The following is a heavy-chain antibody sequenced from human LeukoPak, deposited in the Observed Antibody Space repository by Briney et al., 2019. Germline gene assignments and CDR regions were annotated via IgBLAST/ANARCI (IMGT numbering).Heavy chain of an antibody. D-gene: IGHD2-2*01. CDR3: ARDRFSSTTSNWFDS. CDR1: GYTFTDYY. V-gene: IGHV1-2*02. CDR2: INPKSDVT. Sequence: ASVKVSCTASGYTFTDYYMHSVRQAPGQGLEWMGWINPKSDVTNYAQKFQGRVSLTRDTSTSTVYMELRSLTSDDTAVYYCARDRFSSTTSNWFDSWGQGTLVTVSS. J-gene: IGHJ5*01.